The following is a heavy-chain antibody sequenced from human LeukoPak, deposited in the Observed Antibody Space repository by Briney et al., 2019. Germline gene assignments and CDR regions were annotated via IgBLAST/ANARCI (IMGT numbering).Heavy chain of an antibody. J-gene: IGHJ5*01. CDR2: IYYSGNT. CDR3: ARAPFSDFDILNGRNWLDS. V-gene: IGHV4-31*03. Sequence: PSETLSLTCTVSGGSISSDGYYWSWIRQHPGKGLEWIGYIYYSGNTYYNPSLKSRLRISVDTSKNQFSLNLNSVTAADTAVYFCARAPFSDFDILNGRNWLDSWGQGTLVTVSS. CDR1: GGSISSDGYY. D-gene: IGHD3-9*01.